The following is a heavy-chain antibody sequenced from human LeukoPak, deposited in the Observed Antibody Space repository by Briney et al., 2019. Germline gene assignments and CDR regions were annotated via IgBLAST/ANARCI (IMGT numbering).Heavy chain of an antibody. D-gene: IGHD6-13*01. V-gene: IGHV4-39*01. CDR2: IYYSGST. Sequence: PGGSLRLSCAASGITFSGSGMSWIRQPPGKGLEWIGSIYYSGSTYYNPSLKSRVTISVDTSKNQFSLKLSSVTAADTAVYYCARHRRIAAAGIRGYDYWGQGTLVTVSS. CDR3: ARHRRIAAAGIRGYDY. CDR1: GITFSGSG. J-gene: IGHJ4*02.